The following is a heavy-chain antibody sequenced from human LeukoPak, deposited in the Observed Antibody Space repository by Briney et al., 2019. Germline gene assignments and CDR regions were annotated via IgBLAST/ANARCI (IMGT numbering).Heavy chain of an antibody. CDR3: ARRGGWYDACFDH. D-gene: IGHD6-19*01. CDR1: GFSFNSYW. CDR2: IHLDGSEK. J-gene: IGHJ4*02. Sequence: GGSLRLSCAASGFSFNSYWMSWVRQAPGKGPEWVANIHLDGSEKYYVDSVKGRFTISRDNAMNSVYLEMNSLRAEDTAVYYCARRGGWYDACFDHWGQGSLVTVSS. V-gene: IGHV3-7*03.